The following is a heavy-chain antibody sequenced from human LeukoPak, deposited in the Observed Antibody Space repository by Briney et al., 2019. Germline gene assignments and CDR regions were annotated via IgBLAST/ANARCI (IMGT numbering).Heavy chain of an antibody. V-gene: IGHV4-59*01. Sequence: SETLSLTCTVSGGPISSYYWSWIRQPPGKGLEWIGYIYYSGSTKYKPSLKSRVTISVDTSKNQFSLKLSSVTAADTAVYYCAREWELSRLDYWGQGTLVTVSS. CDR2: IYYSGST. CDR1: GGPISSYY. J-gene: IGHJ4*02. D-gene: IGHD1-26*01. CDR3: AREWELSRLDY.